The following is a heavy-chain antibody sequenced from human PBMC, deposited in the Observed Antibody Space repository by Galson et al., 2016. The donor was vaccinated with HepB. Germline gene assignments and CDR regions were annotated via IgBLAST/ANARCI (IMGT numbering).Heavy chain of an antibody. CDR2: IWYDGSYK. CDR3: ARERVPGSSGGGGYDY. CDR1: GFTLRSYG. Sequence: SLRLSCAASGFTLRSYGMHWVRQAPGKGLEWVAVIWYDGSYKYYADSVKGRFTISRDMSTNTLYLQMNSLRAEDTAVYCCARERVPGSSGGGGYDYWGQGTLVTVSS. J-gene: IGHJ4*02. V-gene: IGHV3-33*01. D-gene: IGHD6-25*01.